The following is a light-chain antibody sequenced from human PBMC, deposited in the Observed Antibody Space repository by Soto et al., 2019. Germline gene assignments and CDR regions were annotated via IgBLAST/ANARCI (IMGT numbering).Light chain of an antibody. CDR2: EVN. Sequence: QSALTQPPSASGSPGQSVTISCTGSSSDVGGYNYVSWYQHHPGKAPRLMIYEVNKRPSGVPDRFSGSKSGNTASLTVSGLLAEDEADYYCSSYVGSNRGVFGGGTKLTVL. CDR3: SSYVGSNRGV. CDR1: SSDVGGYNY. V-gene: IGLV2-8*01. J-gene: IGLJ3*02.